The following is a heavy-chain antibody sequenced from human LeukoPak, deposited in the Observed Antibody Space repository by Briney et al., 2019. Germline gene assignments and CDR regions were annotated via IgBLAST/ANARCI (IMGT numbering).Heavy chain of an antibody. CDR3: GCWGIAAALDR. D-gene: IGHD2-15*01. V-gene: IGHV3-7*01. Sequence: GGSLRLSCAASGFMFSNSWMSWVRQAPGNGLEWVANIGPDGSDKYYVESVRGRFTISRDNAQNSLSLQMNSLRGDDSGVYYCGCWGIAAALDRWGQGTQVTVS. CDR1: GFMFSNSW. J-gene: IGHJ5*02. CDR2: IGPDGSDK.